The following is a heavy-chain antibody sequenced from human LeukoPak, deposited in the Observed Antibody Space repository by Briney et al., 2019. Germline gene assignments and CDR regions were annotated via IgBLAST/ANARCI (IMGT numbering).Heavy chain of an antibody. J-gene: IGHJ4*02. CDR1: GYALTGYY. V-gene: IGHV1-2*02. Sequence: ASVKVSCKASGYALTGYYFHWVRRAPGQGLEWMGWINPNIGDTNYAEKFQGRVTLTRDTSINIAYMELSRLTSDDTAVYYCARRSGFFYYFDYWGQGTLVTVSS. CDR2: INPNIGDT. CDR3: ARRSGFFYYFDY. D-gene: IGHD1-26*01.